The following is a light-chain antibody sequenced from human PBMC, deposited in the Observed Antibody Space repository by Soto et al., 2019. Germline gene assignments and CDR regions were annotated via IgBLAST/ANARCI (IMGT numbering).Light chain of an antibody. CDR2: DAS. CDR3: QQYGSSPPWT. CDR1: QSITNK. J-gene: IGKJ1*01. Sequence: EIVMTQSPATLSVSPGERATLSCRAGQSITNKLAWYQQKPGQAPRLLIYDASTRATGIPVRFSGSGSGADFTLTISSLQSEDFAVYYCQQYGSSPPWTFGQGTKV. V-gene: IGKV3-15*01.